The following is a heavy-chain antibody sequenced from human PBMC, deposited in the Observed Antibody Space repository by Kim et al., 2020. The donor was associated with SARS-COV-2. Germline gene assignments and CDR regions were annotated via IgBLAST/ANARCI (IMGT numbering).Heavy chain of an antibody. V-gene: IGHV4-39*07. CDR3: ARDLSTMVRGVFDY. J-gene: IGHJ4*02. D-gene: IGHD3-10*01. Sequence: TPSLQSRVTISVDTSKNQFSLKLSSVTAADTAVYYCARDLSTMVRGVFDYWGQGTLVTVSS.